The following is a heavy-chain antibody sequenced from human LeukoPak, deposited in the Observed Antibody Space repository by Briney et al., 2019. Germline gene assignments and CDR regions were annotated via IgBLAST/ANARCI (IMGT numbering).Heavy chain of an antibody. CDR1: GYSINSGYC. CDR3: ARDGRFPPEVLPRYFDS. D-gene: IGHD1-14*01. CDR2: IDHSGRA. J-gene: IGHJ4*02. V-gene: IGHV4-38-2*02. Sequence: PSETLSLTCAVSGYSINSGYCWGWIRQPPGKGLEWIGCIDHSGRAHYNPSLKNRVTISIDTAKNQFSLKLSSVTAAGTAVYYCARDGRFPPEVLPRYFDSWGQGTLVTVSS.